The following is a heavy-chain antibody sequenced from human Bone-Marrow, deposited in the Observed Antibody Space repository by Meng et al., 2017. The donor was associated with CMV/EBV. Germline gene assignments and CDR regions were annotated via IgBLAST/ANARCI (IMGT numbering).Heavy chain of an antibody. CDR3: ARLYYFVSNGVYSGDY. J-gene: IGHJ4*02. D-gene: IGHD3-22*01. Sequence: SVKVSCKASGGTFSSYTISWVRQAPGQGLEWMGRIIPIVGIANYAQRFQGRVTITADKSTSTAYMELTSLRSEDTAVYYCARLYYFVSNGVYSGDYWVQGTLVTVSS. CDR2: IIPIVGIA. V-gene: IGHV1-69*02. CDR1: GGTFSSYT.